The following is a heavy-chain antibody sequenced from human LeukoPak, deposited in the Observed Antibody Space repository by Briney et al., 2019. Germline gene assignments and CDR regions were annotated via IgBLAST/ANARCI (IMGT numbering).Heavy chain of an antibody. CDR1: GGTFSSYA. V-gene: IGHV1-8*02. D-gene: IGHD7-27*01. CDR3: TRGPRNGGFDY. Sequence: ASVKVSCKASGGTFSSYAISWVRQATGQGLEWMGWMNPNSGNTGYAQKFQGRVTMTRNTSISTAYMELNSLRSEATAVYYCTRGPRNGGFDYWGQGTLVTVSS. J-gene: IGHJ4*02. CDR2: MNPNSGNT.